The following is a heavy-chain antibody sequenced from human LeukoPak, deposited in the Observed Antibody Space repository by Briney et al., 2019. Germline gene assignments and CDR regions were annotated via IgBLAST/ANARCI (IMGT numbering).Heavy chain of an antibody. CDR2: TYYRSKWFI. D-gene: IGHD6-19*01. V-gene: IGHV6-1*01. CDR1: GDNVSTNTAA. J-gene: IGHJ4*02. Sequence: SQTLSLTCVISGDNVSTNTAAWSWIRQSPSRGLEWLGRTYYRSKWFINYAPFVKSRIIINPDTPKNQVSLQLNSVTPEDTAVYYCTRSDCSSGRCPGFDNWGQGTLVTVSS. CDR3: TRSDCSSGRCPGFDN.